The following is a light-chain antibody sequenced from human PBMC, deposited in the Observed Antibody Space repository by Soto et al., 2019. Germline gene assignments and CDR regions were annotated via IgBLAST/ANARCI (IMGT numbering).Light chain of an antibody. V-gene: IGLV2-8*01. CDR3: NSHAGGNGYV. CDR1: SSDVGGYNY. CDR2: EVD. J-gene: IGLJ1*01. Sequence: QSALTQPPSASGSPGQSVTISCTGTSSDVGGYNYVSWYQHHPGKAPKLMIYEVDKRPSGVPYRFSGSKSGNTASLTVSGLQAEDEADYYCNSHAGGNGYVFGTGTKLTVL.